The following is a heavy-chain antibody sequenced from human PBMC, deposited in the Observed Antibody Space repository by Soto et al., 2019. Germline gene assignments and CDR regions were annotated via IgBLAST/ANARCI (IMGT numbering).Heavy chain of an antibody. CDR2: ISYDGSNK. V-gene: IGHV3-30*18. Sequence: QVQLVESGGGVVQPGRSLRLSCAASGFTFSSYGMHWVRQAPGKGLEWVAVISYDGSNKYYADSVKGRFTISIDNSKNTLYLQMNSLRAEDTAVYYCAKDRLYYDGSGSFEEFDYWGQGTLVTVSS. CDR3: AKDRLYYDGSGSFEEFDY. CDR1: GFTFSSYG. D-gene: IGHD3-10*01. J-gene: IGHJ4*02.